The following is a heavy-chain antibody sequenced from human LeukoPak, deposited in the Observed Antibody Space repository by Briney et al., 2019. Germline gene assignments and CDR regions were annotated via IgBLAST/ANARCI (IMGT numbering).Heavy chain of an antibody. Sequence: PGGSLRLSCAASGFSFSTYAMTWVRQAPGKGLEWVSGISASSVSTHYADSVKGRFTISRDNSKNTLYLQMNSLRAEDTAVYYCAKGIYGDYALDHWGQGTLVTVSS. V-gene: IGHV3-23*01. CDR1: GFSFSTYA. CDR2: ISASSVST. J-gene: IGHJ4*02. D-gene: IGHD4-17*01. CDR3: AKGIYGDYALDH.